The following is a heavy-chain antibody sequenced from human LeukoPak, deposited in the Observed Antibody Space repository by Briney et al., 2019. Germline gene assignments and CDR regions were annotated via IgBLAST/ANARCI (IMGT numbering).Heavy chain of an antibody. CDR1: GFTFSSYS. J-gene: IGHJ5*02. CDR2: ISSSSSYI. Sequence: GGSLRLSCAASGFTFSSYSMNWVRQVPGKGLEWVSSISSSSSYIYYADSVKGRFTISRDNAKNSLYLQMNSLRAEDTAVYYCAREGVRIAARPNWFDPWGQGTLVTVSS. V-gene: IGHV3-21*01. D-gene: IGHD6-6*01. CDR3: AREGVRIAARPNWFDP.